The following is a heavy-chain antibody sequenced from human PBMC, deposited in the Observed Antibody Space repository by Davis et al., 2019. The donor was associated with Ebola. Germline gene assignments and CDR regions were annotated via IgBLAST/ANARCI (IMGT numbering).Heavy chain of an antibody. Sequence: ESLKISCEISGLISSNYVMYWVRQASGKGLEWISASDTSDTNFNANYADSVKGRFTISRDNSKNTLFLQMSTLRVEDTAVYYCANQCELVAYFDYWGQGTLVTVSS. J-gene: IGHJ4*02. CDR1: GLISSNYV. CDR3: ANQCELVAYFDY. D-gene: IGHD5-12*01. V-gene: IGHV3-23*01. CDR2: SDTSDTNFNA.